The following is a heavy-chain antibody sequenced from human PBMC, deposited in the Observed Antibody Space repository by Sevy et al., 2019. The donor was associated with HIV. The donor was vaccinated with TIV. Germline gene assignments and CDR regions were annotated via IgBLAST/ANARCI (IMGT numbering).Heavy chain of an antibody. CDR3: AGDHSSSSLDY. J-gene: IGHJ4*02. CDR1: GFTFSSYW. CDR2: IKQDGSEK. D-gene: IGHD6-6*01. V-gene: IGHV3-7*01. Sequence: GGSLRLSCAASGFTFSSYWMSWVRQAPGKGLEWVANIKQDGSEKYYVDSVKGRFTISRDNAKNSLYLQMNSLRAEDTAGYDCAGDHSSSSLDYWGQGTLVTVSS.